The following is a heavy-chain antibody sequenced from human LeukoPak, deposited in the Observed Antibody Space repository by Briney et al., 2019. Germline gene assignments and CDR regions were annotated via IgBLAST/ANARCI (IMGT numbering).Heavy chain of an antibody. J-gene: IGHJ4*02. CDR3: ARDGGYDFWSGYPPHNYYFDY. CDR1: GFTFDDYG. Sequence: GGSLRLSCAASGFTFDDYGMSWVRQAPGKGLEWVSGINWNGGSTGYADSVKGRFTISRDSAKNSLYLQMNSLRAEDTALYYCARDGGYDFWSGYPPHNYYFDYWGQGTLVTVSS. D-gene: IGHD3-3*01. CDR2: INWNGGST. V-gene: IGHV3-20*04.